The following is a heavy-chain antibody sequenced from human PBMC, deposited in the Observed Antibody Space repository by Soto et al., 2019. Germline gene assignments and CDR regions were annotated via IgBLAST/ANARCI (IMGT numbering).Heavy chain of an antibody. CDR3: ARDDATSRRARAFDV. V-gene: IGHV1-18*01. J-gene: IGHJ3*01. Sequence: ASVNVSCKASGYTFPNYDISWVRQAPGQGTDGLGWISTYNGNSASKQEVQDRVTWTTDTPASTAYVDLRSLSSDDTAVYYCARDDATSRRARAFDVWGQGTMVTVSS. CDR1: GYTFPNYD. CDR2: ISTYNGNS. D-gene: IGHD6-13*01.